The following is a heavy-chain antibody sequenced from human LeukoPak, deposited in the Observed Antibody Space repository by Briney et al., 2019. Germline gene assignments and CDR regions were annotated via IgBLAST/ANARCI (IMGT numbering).Heavy chain of an antibody. CDR2: IYTSGST. D-gene: IGHD3-16*01. V-gene: IGHV4-61*02. J-gene: IGHJ4*02. CDR3: ARGGGSSFDY. Sequence: SSETLSLTCTVSGGSISSSSYYWSWIRQPAGKGLEWIGRIYTSGSTNYNPSLKSRVTMSVDTSKNQFSLKLSSVTAADTAVYYCARGGGSSFDYWGQGTLVTVSS. CDR1: GGSISSSSYY.